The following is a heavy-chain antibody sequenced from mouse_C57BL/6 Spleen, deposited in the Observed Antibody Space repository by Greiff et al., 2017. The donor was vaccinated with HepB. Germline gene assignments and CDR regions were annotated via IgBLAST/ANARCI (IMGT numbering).Heavy chain of an antibody. V-gene: IGHV1-80*01. CDR2: LYPGDGDT. Sequence: QVQLQQSGAELVKPGASVKISCKASGYAFSSYWMNWVKQRPGKGLEWIGQLYPGDGDTNYNGKFKGKATLTADKSSSTAYMQLSSLTSEDSAVYFCARSRDYDEISFDYWGQGTTLTVSS. CDR1: GYAFSSYW. D-gene: IGHD2-4*01. J-gene: IGHJ2*01. CDR3: ARSRDYDEISFDY.